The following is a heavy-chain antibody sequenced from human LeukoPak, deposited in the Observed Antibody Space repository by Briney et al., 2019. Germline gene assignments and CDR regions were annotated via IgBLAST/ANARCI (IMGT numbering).Heavy chain of an antibody. CDR2: ISYDGSNK. CDR1: GFTFSSYG. V-gene: IGHV3-30*03. Sequence: PGRSLRLSCAASGFTFSSYGMHWVRQAPGKGLEWVAVISYDGSNKYYADSVKGRFTISRDNSKNTLYLQMSSLRAEDTAVYYCAGFSHKGVWGQGTTVTVSS. CDR3: AGFSHKGV. J-gene: IGHJ6*02.